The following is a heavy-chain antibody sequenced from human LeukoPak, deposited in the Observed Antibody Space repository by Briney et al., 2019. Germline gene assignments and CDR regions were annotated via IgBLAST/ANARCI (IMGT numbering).Heavy chain of an antibody. D-gene: IGHD1-14*01. CDR2: ISAYNGNT. V-gene: IGHV1-18*01. J-gene: IGHJ4*02. Sequence: ASVKVSCKASGYTFTSYGISWVRQAPGQGLEWMGWISAYNGNTNYAQKLQGRVTMTTDTSTSTAYMELRSLRSDDTAVYYCAREGWGLNQGISVDYWGQGTLVTVSS. CDR3: AREGWGLNQGISVDY. CDR1: GYTFTSYG.